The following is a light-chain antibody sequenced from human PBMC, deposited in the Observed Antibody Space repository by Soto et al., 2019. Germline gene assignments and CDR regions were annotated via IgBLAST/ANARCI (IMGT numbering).Light chain of an antibody. CDR1: QSVRSY. J-gene: IGKJ5*01. CDR2: DAS. CDR3: QQCGT. Sequence: EIVLTQSPATLSLSPGEIATLSCSATQSVRSYLGWYQQRPGQAPRLLIYDASNRDTGIPARFSGSGSGTDFTLTIRSLEPEDFAVYYCQQCGTFGQGTRLEIK. V-gene: IGKV3-11*01.